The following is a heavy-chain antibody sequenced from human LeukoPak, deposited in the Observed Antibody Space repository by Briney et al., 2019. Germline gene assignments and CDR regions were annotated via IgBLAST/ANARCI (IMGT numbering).Heavy chain of an antibody. Sequence: GGSLRLSCAASGFTFSSYAMSWVRQAPGKGLEWVSALSAAGDTTFYADSVKGRFTISRDNSKNTLYLQMNSLRADDTAVYYCAKAKTQAMVLPGNYWGQGTLVTVSS. D-gene: IGHD5-18*01. V-gene: IGHV3-23*01. CDR1: GFTFSSYA. CDR2: LSAAGDTT. J-gene: IGHJ4*02. CDR3: AKAKTQAMVLPGNY.